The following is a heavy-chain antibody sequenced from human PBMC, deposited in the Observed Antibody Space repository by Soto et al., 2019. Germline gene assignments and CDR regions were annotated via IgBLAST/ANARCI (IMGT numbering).Heavy chain of an antibody. CDR1: GYTFTGYY. D-gene: IGHD4-17*01. V-gene: IGHV1-2*04. J-gene: IGHJ3*02. CDR3: ATPGPNGDDVAFDI. Sequence: ASVKVSCKASGYTFTGYYMHWVRQAPGQGLEWMGWINPNSGGTNYAQKFQGWVTMTRDTSISTAYMELSRLRSDDTAVYYCATPGPNGDDVAFDIWGQGTMVTVSS. CDR2: INPNSGGT.